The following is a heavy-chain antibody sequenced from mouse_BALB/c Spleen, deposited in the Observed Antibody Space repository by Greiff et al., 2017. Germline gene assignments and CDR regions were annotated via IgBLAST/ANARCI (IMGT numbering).Heavy chain of an antibody. CDR2: INPGSGGT. V-gene: IGHV1-54*03. J-gene: IGHJ3*01. CDR1: GYAFTNYL. Sequence: VKLMESGAELVRPGTSVKVSCKASGYAFTNYLIEWVKQRPGQGLEWIGVINPGSGGTNYNEKFKGKATLTADKSSSTAYMQLSSLTSDDSAVYFCSTYYGNHSWFAYWGQGTLVTVSA. D-gene: IGHD2-10*01. CDR3: STYYGNHSWFAY.